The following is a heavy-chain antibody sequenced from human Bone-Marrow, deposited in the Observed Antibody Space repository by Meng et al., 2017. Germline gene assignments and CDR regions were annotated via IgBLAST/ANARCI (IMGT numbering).Heavy chain of an antibody. CDR2: IYTSGST. D-gene: IGHD3-22*01. CDR3: AMMTRNYYDCSGYYLGWFDP. CDR1: GGSISSGSYY. V-gene: IGHV4-61*02. J-gene: IGHJ5*02. Sequence: SETLSLTCTVSGGSISSGSYYWSWIRQPAGKGLEWIGRIYTSGSTNYNPSLKSRVTISVDTSKNQFSLKLSSVTAADTAVYYCAMMTRNYYDCSGYYLGWFDPWGQGTLVTVSS.